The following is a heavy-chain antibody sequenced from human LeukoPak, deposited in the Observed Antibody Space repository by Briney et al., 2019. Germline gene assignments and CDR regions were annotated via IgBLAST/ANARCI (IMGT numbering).Heavy chain of an antibody. CDR3: AKDRRVYNWNYVGYY. D-gene: IGHD1-7*01. CDR2: ITSSSNFI. CDR1: GFTFSSYS. V-gene: IGHV3-21*01. Sequence: KPGGSLRLSCAASGFTFSSYSMNWVRQAPGKGLEWVSSITSSSNFIYYADSVKGRFTISRDNAKNSLYLQMNSLRAEDTAVYYCAKDRRVYNWNYVGYYWGQGTLVTVSS. J-gene: IGHJ4*02.